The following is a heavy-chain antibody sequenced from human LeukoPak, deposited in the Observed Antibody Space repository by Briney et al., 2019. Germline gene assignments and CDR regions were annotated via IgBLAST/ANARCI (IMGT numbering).Heavy chain of an antibody. D-gene: IGHD3-3*01. Sequence: TPSETLSLTCAVYGGSFSGYYWSWIRQPPGKGLEWIGEINHSGSTNYNPSLKSRVIMSVDTSKNQFSLKLSSVTAADTAVYYCGRFWSGLRPPDYWGQGTLVTVSS. CDR1: GGSFSGYY. CDR3: GRFWSGLRPPDY. V-gene: IGHV4-34*01. J-gene: IGHJ4*02. CDR2: INHSGST.